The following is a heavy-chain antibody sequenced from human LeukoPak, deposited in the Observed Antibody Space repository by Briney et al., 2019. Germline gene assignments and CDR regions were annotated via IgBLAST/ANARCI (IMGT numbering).Heavy chain of an antibody. CDR3: ARATLLGLPAATLGSAFDI. CDR2: ISAHNGNT. Sequence: ASVKVSCKASGYTFTSYGISWVQQAPGQGLEWMGWISAHNGNTNYAQKLQGRVTMTTDTSTSTAYMELRSLRSDDTAVYYCARATLLGLPAATLGSAFDIWGQGTMVTVSS. J-gene: IGHJ3*02. V-gene: IGHV1-18*01. D-gene: IGHD2-2*01. CDR1: GYTFTSYG.